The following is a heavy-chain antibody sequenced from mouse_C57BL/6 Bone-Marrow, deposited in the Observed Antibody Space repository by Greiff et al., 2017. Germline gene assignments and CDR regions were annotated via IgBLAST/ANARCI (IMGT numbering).Heavy chain of an antibody. D-gene: IGHD1-1*01. CDR3: ARGVGDEAWFAY. Sequence: EVKLMESGGGLVQPGGSLKLSCAASGFTFSDYYMYWVRQTPEKRLEWVAYISNGGGSTYYPDTVKGRFTISRDNAKNTLYRQMSRLKSEDTAMYYCARGVGDEAWFAYWGQGTLVTVSA. CDR2: ISNGGGST. CDR1: GFTFSDYY. V-gene: IGHV5-12*01. J-gene: IGHJ3*01.